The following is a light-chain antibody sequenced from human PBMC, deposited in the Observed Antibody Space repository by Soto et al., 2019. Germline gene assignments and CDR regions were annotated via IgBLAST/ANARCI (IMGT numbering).Light chain of an antibody. Sequence: EIVLKQSPGTLSLSPGERATLSCRASQSVASSHLAWYRQKPGQTPRLLIYDASSRATGIPDRISGSGSGTDFTLAISGLEPEDFVVYYCQQYGSAPFTFGPGTKVDIK. V-gene: IGKV3-20*01. CDR1: QSVASSH. CDR2: DAS. J-gene: IGKJ3*01. CDR3: QQYGSAPFT.